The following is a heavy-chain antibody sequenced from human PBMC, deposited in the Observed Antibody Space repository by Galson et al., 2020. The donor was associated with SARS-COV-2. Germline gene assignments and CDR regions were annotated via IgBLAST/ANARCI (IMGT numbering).Heavy chain of an antibody. V-gene: IGHV4-39*01. CDR3: ARQILTGYYSFYYFDY. J-gene: IGHJ4*02. Sequence: SVTLSLTCTVSGGSISSSSYYWGWIRQPPGEGLEWIGSIYYSESNYYNPSLTSRVTMSVDTSKNQFSLKLSSVTAADTAVYYCARQILTGYYSFYYFDYWGQGTLVTVSS. CDR1: GGSISSSSYY. D-gene: IGHD3-9*01. CDR2: IYYSESN.